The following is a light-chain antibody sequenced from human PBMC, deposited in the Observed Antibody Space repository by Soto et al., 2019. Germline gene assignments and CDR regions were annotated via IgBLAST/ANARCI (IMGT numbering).Light chain of an antibody. J-gene: IGLJ2*01. CDR2: EVT. Sequence: QSALTQPASVSGSPGQAITISCTGTSGDIGSYTYVSWYQQYPGKAPKLLISEVTNRPSGVSNRFSGAKSGNTASLTISGPQAEEEAHYYCSSYPANSTPVVFGGGTKLTVL. CDR3: SSYPANSTPVV. V-gene: IGLV2-14*01. CDR1: SGDIGSYTY.